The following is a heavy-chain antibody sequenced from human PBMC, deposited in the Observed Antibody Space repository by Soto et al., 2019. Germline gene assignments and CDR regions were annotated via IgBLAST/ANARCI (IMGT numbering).Heavy chain of an antibody. CDR3: ARENRGDNGGTGN. D-gene: IGHD2-21*02. V-gene: IGHV4-39*07. Sequence: SETLSLTCTFFGDSIRSTAYYWGWVRQPPGKGLEWLASIYYTGATQYNPSLESRLTVSIDTSQNQFFLKLRSVTAADSAIYYCARENRGDNGGTGNWGLGTLVTVSS. CDR2: IYYTGAT. CDR1: GDSIRSTAYY. J-gene: IGHJ4*02.